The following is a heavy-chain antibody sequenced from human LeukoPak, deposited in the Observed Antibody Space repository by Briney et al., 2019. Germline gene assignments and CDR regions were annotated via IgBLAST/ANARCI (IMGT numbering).Heavy chain of an antibody. CDR3: ARVTVLSYDFWS. V-gene: IGHV4-39*07. CDR1: GDSVSSSNYY. Sequence: PSETLSLTCTVSGDSVSSSNYYWAWIRQPPGKGLGWIGNIYYSGSTYYNPSLKSRLTISVDTSKNQFSLKLSSVTAADTAVYYCARVTVLSYDFWSWGQGTLVTVSS. J-gene: IGHJ4*02. D-gene: IGHD3-3*01. CDR2: IYYSGST.